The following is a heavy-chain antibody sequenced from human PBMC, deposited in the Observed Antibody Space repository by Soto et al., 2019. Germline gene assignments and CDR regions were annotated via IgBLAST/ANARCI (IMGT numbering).Heavy chain of an antibody. J-gene: IGHJ6*03. Sequence: ASVKVSCKASGYTFTSYAMHWVRQAPGQRLEWMGWINAGNGNTKYPQKFQGRVTITRDTSASTAYMELSSLRSEDTAVYYCARDGEYSSSSRVYYYYYYMDVWGKGTTVTVSS. CDR1: GYTFTSYA. CDR2: INAGNGNT. V-gene: IGHV1-3*01. D-gene: IGHD6-6*01. CDR3: ARDGEYSSSSRVYYYYYYMDV.